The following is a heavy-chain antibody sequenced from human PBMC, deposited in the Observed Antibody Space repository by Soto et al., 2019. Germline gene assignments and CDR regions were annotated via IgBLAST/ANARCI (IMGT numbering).Heavy chain of an antibody. CDR3: ARIKLARPYYYYGMDV. J-gene: IGHJ6*02. CDR2: INHSGST. V-gene: IGHV4-34*01. D-gene: IGHD6-6*01. Sequence: SETLSLTCAVYGGSFSGYYWSWIRQPPGKGLEWIGEINHSGSTNYNPSLKSRVTISVDTSKNQFSLKLSSVTAADTAVYYCARIKLARPYYYYGMDVWGQGTTVTVSS. CDR1: GGSFSGYY.